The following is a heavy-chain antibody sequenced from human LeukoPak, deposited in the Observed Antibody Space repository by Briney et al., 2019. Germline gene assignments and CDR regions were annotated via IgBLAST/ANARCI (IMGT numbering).Heavy chain of an antibody. CDR1: GGSISSGDYY. CDR2: IYYSGST. D-gene: IGHD4-11*01. CDR3: AREAVTTSSYYYYGMDV. J-gene: IGHJ6*02. V-gene: IGHV4-30-4*01. Sequence: PSETLSLTCTVSGGSISSGDYYWSWIRQPPGKGLEWIGYIYYSGSTYYNPSLKSRVTISVDTSKNQFSLNLSSVTAADTAVYYCAREAVTTSSYYYYGMDVWGQGTTVTASS.